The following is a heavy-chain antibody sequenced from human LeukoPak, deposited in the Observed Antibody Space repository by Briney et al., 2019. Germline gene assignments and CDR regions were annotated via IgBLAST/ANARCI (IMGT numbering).Heavy chain of an antibody. CDR3: ARVALSMGENGFDI. V-gene: IGHV3-66*01. CDR2: IYSGGNT. J-gene: IGHJ3*02. CDR1: GFTVSSNY. D-gene: IGHD2/OR15-2a*01. Sequence: PGGSLRLSCAASGFTVSSNYMSWVRQAPGKGLEWVPIIYSGGNTYYTDSVMGRFTNSRDNSKNTLHLQMNSLRAEDTAVYYCARVALSMGENGFDIWGQGTMVTVSS.